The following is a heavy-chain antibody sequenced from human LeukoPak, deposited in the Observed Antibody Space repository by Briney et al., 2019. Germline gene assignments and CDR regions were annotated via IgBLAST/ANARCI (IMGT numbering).Heavy chain of an antibody. V-gene: IGHV4-59*08. CDR1: GGSISSYY. CDR2: IYYRGTT. J-gene: IGHJ4*02. D-gene: IGHD6-19*01. Sequence: SESLSLTCTVSGGSISSYYWSWIRQPPGKGLEWIGYIYYRGTTNCNPSLKSRVTISVDTSKNQFSLKLSSVTAADTAVYYCARHASQGLNKPLDYWGQGTLVTVSS. CDR3: ARHASQGLNKPLDY.